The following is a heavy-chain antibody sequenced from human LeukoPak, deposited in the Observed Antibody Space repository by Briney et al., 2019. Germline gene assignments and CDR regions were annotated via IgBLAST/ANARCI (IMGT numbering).Heavy chain of an antibody. V-gene: IGHV1-2*02. CDR2: INPKTGGT. CDR1: GYTFTDCY. J-gene: IGHJ5*02. D-gene: IGHD6-19*01. CDR3: AKIAVAGMSRGDWFDP. Sequence: ASVKVSCKASGYTFTDCYVHWVRQAPGQGLEWMGWINPKTGGTNSAQKFHGRVTMTRDTSISTVYMELSGLSSDDTGVYFCAKIAVAGMSRGDWFDPWGQGTPVSVSS.